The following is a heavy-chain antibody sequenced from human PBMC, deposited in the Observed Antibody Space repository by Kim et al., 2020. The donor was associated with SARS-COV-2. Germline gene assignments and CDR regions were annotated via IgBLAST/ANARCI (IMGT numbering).Heavy chain of an antibody. V-gene: IGHV3-21*04. J-gene: IGHJ6*02. D-gene: IGHD6-6*01. Sequence: GGSLRLSCAASGFTFSSYSMNWVRQAPGKGLEWVSSISSSSSYIYYADSVKGRFTISRDNAKNSLYLQMNSLRAEDTAVYYCARGSIAAPNGMDVWGQGTTVTVSS. CDR2: ISSSSSYI. CDR3: ARGSIAAPNGMDV. CDR1: GFTFSSYS.